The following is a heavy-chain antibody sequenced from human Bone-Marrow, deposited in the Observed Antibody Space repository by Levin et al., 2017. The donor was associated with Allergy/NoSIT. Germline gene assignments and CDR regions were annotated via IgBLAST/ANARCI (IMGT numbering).Heavy chain of an antibody. Sequence: SQTLSLTCTVSGGSISSSYWSWIRQPPGKGLEWIGYIYYSGSTNYNPSLKSRVTISVDTSKNQFSLKLSSVTAADTAVYYCAASRWDYYGSGSYFSYYDNYYMDVWGKGTTVTVSS. CDR2: IYYSGST. CDR1: GGSISSSY. J-gene: IGHJ6*03. V-gene: IGHV4-59*01. D-gene: IGHD3-10*01. CDR3: AASRWDYYGSGSYFSYYDNYYMDV.